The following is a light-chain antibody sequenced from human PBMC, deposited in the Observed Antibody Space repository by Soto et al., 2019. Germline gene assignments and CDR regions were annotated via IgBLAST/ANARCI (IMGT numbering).Light chain of an antibody. CDR3: QQYGTSTVT. Sequence: EIVLTQSPGTLSLSPGERATLSCRASQSVSNTYLAWYQHKPGQAPRLLIYGASDRATGIPDRFSGSGSVTDFTLTISSLEPEDFALYYCQQYGTSTVTFGQGTKLEIK. J-gene: IGKJ2*01. CDR2: GAS. CDR1: QSVSNTY. V-gene: IGKV3-20*01.